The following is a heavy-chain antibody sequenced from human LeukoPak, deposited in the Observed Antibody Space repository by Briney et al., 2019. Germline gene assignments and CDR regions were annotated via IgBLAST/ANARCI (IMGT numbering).Heavy chain of an antibody. J-gene: IGHJ6*03. CDR3: AREGWGSSDHSYYYYMDV. Sequence: SETLSLTCTVSGGSISSYYWSWIRQPPGKGLEWIGYIYYSGSTNYNPSLKSRVTISVDTSKNQFSLKLSSVTAADTAVYYCAREGWGSSDHSYYYYMDVWGEGTTVTVSS. CDR1: GGSISSYY. CDR2: IYYSGST. V-gene: IGHV4-59*01. D-gene: IGHD6-13*01.